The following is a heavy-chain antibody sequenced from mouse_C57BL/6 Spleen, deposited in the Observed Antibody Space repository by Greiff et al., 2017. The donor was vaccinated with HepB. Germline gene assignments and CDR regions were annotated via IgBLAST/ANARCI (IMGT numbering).Heavy chain of an antibody. CDR2: FYPGDGDT. D-gene: IGHD2-4*01. CDR1: GYAFSSYW. CDR3: ARGPYDSPWFAY. Sequence: VQLQQSGAELVKPGASVKISCKASGYAFSSYWMNWVKQRPGKGLEWIGQFYPGDGDTNYNGKFKGKATLTADKSSSTAYMQLSSLTSEDSAVYFCARGPYDSPWFAYWGQGTLVTVSA. V-gene: IGHV1-80*01. J-gene: IGHJ3*01.